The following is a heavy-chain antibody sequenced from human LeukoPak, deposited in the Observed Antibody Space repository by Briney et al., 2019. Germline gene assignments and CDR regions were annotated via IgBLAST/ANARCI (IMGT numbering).Heavy chain of an antibody. CDR3: ARFLVRGAVDY. Sequence: SGGSLRLSCAASGFTFSSYEMNWVRQAPGKGLEWVSYISSSGSTIYYADSVKGRFTISRDNAKNSLYLQMNSLRAEDTAVYYCARFLVRGAVDYWGQGTLVTVSS. J-gene: IGHJ4*02. D-gene: IGHD3-10*01. CDR2: ISSSGSTI. CDR1: GFTFSSYE. V-gene: IGHV3-48*03.